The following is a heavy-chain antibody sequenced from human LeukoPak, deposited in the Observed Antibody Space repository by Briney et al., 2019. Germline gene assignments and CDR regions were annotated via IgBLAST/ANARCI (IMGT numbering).Heavy chain of an antibody. V-gene: IGHV1-24*01. CDR3: ATPYYDFWSGFPHYGMDV. Sequence: ASVKVSCKVSGYTLTELSMHWVRQAPGKGLEWMGGFDPEDGETIYAQKFQGRVTMTEDTSTDTAYMELSSLRSEDTAVYYCATPYYDFWSGFPHYGMDVWGQGTTVTVSS. D-gene: IGHD3-3*01. J-gene: IGHJ6*02. CDR1: GYTLTELS. CDR2: FDPEDGET.